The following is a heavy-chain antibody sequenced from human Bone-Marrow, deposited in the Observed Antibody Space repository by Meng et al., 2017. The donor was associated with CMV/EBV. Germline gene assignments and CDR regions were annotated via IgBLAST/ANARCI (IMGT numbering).Heavy chain of an antibody. CDR1: GGSISSSSYY. CDR3: ARVGYYDSSGYYPDAFDI. CDR2: IYYSGST. V-gene: IGHV4-39*07. D-gene: IGHD3-22*01. J-gene: IGHJ3*02. Sequence: SETLSLTCTVSGGSISSSSYYWGWIRQPPGKGLEWIGSIYYSGSTYYNPSLKGRVTISVDTSKNQFSLKLSSVTAADTAVYYCARVGYYDSSGYYPDAFDIWGQGTMVTVSS.